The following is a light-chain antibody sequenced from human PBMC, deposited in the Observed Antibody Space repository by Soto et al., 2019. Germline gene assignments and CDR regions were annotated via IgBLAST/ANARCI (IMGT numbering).Light chain of an antibody. CDR3: LQESNYPLT. J-gene: IGKJ4*01. CDR2: SAS. V-gene: IGKV1-6*01. Sequence: IQMTQSPSPLSASVGARAPIPSRASQGVGEVVGGYHQKPGKAPKLLIYSASTLQSGVPSRFSGGGSGTDFTLTISGRQPEDFATYDCLQESNYPLTFGGGTKVEIK. CDR1: QGVGEV.